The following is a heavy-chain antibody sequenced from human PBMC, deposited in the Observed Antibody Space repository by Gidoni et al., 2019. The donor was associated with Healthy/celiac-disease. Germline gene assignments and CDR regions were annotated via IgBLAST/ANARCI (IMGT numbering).Heavy chain of an antibody. V-gene: IGHV3-23*01. CDR2: ISGSGGST. D-gene: IGHD1-26*01. CDR1: GFTFSSYA. J-gene: IGHJ4*02. Sequence: EVQLLESGGGLVQPGGSLRLSCAASGFTFSSYAMSWVRQAPGKGLAWVSAISGSGGSTYYADSVKGRFTISIDNSKNTLYLQMNSLRAEDTAVYYCAKDPGELLYGDYWGQGTLVTVSS. CDR3: AKDPGELLYGDY.